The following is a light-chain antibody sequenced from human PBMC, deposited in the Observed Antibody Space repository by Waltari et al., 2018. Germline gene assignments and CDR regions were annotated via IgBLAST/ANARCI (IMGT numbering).Light chain of an antibody. CDR2: AAS. CDR3: QQSYNTPFT. V-gene: IGKV1-39*01. J-gene: IGKJ3*01. Sequence: DIQLTQSPSSLSASIGARVPFTCRASQSINNYLNWYQQKPGKAPKLLIHAASSLQSGVPSRFSGSDSGTDFTLTISSLQPEDYATYYCQQSYNTPFTFGPGTKVDIK. CDR1: QSINNY.